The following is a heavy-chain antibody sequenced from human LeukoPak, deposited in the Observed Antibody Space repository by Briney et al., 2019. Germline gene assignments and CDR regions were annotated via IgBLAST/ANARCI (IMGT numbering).Heavy chain of an antibody. CDR3: ARSAANIVGAYYADY. J-gene: IGHJ4*02. Sequence: AGGSLRLSCAASGFTFSSYGMHWVRQAPGKGLEWVAVTWFDGSNKYYADSVQGRFTISRDNSKNTLYLQMNSLRAEDTAVYYCARSAANIVGAYYADYWGQGTLVTVSS. CDR1: GFTFSSYG. D-gene: IGHD1-26*01. V-gene: IGHV3-33*01. CDR2: TWFDGSNK.